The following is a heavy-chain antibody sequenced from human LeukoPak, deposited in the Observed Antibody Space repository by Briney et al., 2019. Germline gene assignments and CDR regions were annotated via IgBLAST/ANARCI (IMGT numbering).Heavy chain of an antibody. CDR1: GYTFTSYG. CDR3: ATEKDLLLDS. J-gene: IGHJ5*01. D-gene: IGHD1-26*01. CDR2: ISAYNGNT. Sequence: ASVKVSCKASGYTFTSYGISWVRQAPGQGLEWMGWISAYNGNTNYAQKLQGRVTMTTDTSTGTAYMELRSLRSEDTAVYFCATEKDLLLDSWGQGTPVTVSS. V-gene: IGHV1-18*01.